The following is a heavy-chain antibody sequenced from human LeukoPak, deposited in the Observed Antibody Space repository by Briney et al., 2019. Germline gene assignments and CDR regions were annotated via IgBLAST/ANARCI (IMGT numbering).Heavy chain of an antibody. D-gene: IGHD1-1*01. CDR2: IYSDGSNP. CDR3: VRDSGNWIGNYYFDY. J-gene: IGHJ4*02. CDR1: GFTFRSYW. Sequence: GGSLRLSCVASGFTFRSYWMHWVRQAPGKGLVWVSRIYSDGSNPTYADSVKGRFTISRDNAENTLYLQTNSLRAEDTAVYYCVRDSGNWIGNYYFDYWGQGSLVTVSS. V-gene: IGHV3-74*03.